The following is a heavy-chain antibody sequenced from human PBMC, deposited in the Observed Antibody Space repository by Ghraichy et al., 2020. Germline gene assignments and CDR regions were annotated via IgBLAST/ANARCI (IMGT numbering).Heavy chain of an antibody. CDR1: EFSFNKFW. CDR3: ARARGGWWTTTNCFVGDAEY. J-gene: IGHJ4*02. CDR2: IKQGGGDK. Sequence: GETLNISCVGSEFSFNKFWMSWVRQAPGKGLEWVASIKQGGGDKHYADSLKGRIAISRDNTQNSLFLQLDSLRVDDTAVYYCARARGGWWTTTNCFVGDAEYGGEGTLVTFSS. D-gene: IGHD1-26*01. V-gene: IGHV3-7*01.